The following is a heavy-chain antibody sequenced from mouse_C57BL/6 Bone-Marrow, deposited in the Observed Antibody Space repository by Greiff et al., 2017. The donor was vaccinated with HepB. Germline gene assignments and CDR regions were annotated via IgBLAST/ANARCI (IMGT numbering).Heavy chain of an antibody. J-gene: IGHJ2*01. CDR1: GFTFSDYY. CDR3: ARHGGSSPYFDY. D-gene: IGHD1-1*01. CDR2: ISNGGGST. V-gene: IGHV5-12*01. Sequence: EVMLVESGGGLVQPGGSLKLSCAASGFTFSDYYMYWVCQTPEKRLEWVAYISNGGGSTYYPDTVKGRITISRDNAKNTLYLHMSRLKSEDTAMYYCARHGGSSPYFDYWGQGTTLTVSS.